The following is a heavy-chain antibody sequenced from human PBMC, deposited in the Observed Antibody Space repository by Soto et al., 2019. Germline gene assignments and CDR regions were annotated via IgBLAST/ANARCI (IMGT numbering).Heavy chain of an antibody. Sequence: QVQLVQSGAEVKKPGSSVKVSCKASGGTFSNYALDWVRQAPGQGLEWMGGIIPIFGTVRHAQNFQGRVTITADESTATAYMELSSLRYEDTAMYYCATGGERDYDDHSGGRWGQGTLVTVSS. CDR2: IIPIFGTV. CDR3: ATGGERDYDDHSGGR. V-gene: IGHV1-69*12. CDR1: GGTFSNYA. J-gene: IGHJ1*01. D-gene: IGHD3-22*01.